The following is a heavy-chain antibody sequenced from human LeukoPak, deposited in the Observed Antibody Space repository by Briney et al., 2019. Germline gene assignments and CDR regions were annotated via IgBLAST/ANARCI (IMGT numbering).Heavy chain of an antibody. CDR2: INADNGNT. CDR1: GYTFTNYA. Sequence: ASVKVSCKASGYTFTNYAMHWVRQAPGQRLEWMGWINADNGNTKYSQKFQGRVTITGDTSASTAYMELSSLRSEDTALYYCAISMRHESSVYWEIRLDYWGQGTLVTVSS. J-gene: IGHJ4*02. CDR3: AISMRHESSVYWEIRLDY. D-gene: IGHD3-22*01. V-gene: IGHV1-3*01.